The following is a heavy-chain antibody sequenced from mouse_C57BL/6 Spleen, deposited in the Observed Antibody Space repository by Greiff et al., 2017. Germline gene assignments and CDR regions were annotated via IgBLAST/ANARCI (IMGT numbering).Heavy chain of an antibody. J-gene: IGHJ3*01. CDR1: GYSFTGYY. D-gene: IGHD1-1*01. CDR2: INPSTGGT. CDR3: VNYGFAY. V-gene: IGHV1-42*01. Sequence: VQLQQSGPELVKPGASVKISCKASGYSFTGYYMNWVKQSPEKSLEWIGEINPSTGGTTYNQKFKAKATLTVDKSSSTANRQLKSLTSEDSEVYYCVNYGFAYWGQGTLVTVSA.